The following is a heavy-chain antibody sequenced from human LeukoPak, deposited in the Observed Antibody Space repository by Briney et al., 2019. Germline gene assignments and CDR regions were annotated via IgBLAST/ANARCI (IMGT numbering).Heavy chain of an antibody. Sequence: PGGSLRLSCAAPGFIFDNYAIHWVRQAPGKGLEWVSLISGDGGSTFYADSVRGRFTISRDNTRKSLSLQMSGLRSEDTALYYCARESETSGWYDYWGQGTLVTVSS. J-gene: IGHJ4*02. D-gene: IGHD6-19*01. CDR2: ISGDGGST. V-gene: IGHV3-43*02. CDR3: ARESETSGWYDY. CDR1: GFIFDNYA.